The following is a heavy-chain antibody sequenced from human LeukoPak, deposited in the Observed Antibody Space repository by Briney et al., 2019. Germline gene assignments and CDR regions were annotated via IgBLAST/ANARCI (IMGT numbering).Heavy chain of an antibody. CDR2: ISYDGSNK. CDR3: ARDLYYDSAFPYYFDY. CDR1: GFTFSSYG. V-gene: IGHV3-33*08. J-gene: IGHJ4*02. Sequence: GGSLRLSCAASGFTFSSYGMHWVRQAPGKGLEWVAVISYDGSNKYYADSVKGRFTISRDNSKNTLYLQMNSLRAEDTAVYYCARDLYYDSAFPYYFDYWGQGTLVTVSS. D-gene: IGHD3-22*01.